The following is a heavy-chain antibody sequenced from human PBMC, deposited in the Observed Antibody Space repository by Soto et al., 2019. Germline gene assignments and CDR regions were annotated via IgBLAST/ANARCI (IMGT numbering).Heavy chain of an antibody. CDR3: ATGRYSYGSEY. Sequence: QVQLQQSGPGLVKSSETLSLTCTISGGSINDFYWCWIRQSPGKGLEWIGYFYSLGTTNYNPSLKSRVTISLDTSNREYSLRLSSVTAADTALYYCATGRYSYGSEYWGQGALVIVSS. J-gene: IGHJ4*02. D-gene: IGHD3-10*01. CDR1: GGSINDFY. CDR2: FYSLGTT. V-gene: IGHV4-59*01.